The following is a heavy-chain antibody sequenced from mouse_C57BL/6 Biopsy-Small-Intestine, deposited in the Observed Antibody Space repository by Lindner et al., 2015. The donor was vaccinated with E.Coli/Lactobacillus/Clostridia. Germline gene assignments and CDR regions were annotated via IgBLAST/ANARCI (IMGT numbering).Heavy chain of an antibody. CDR3: ARDQDDKSALNAFDI. V-gene: IGHV1-64*01. Sequence: SVKVSCKASGYTFTNYFMHWVRQAPGQGLEWLGLINPSYGTTSYTEKFQGRVTMTSDTSTGIVYMELSSLRSEDTAVYYCARDQDDKSALNAFDIWGQGTMVTVSS. CDR2: INPSYGTT. D-gene: IGHD2-3*01. CDR1: GYTFTNYF. J-gene: IGHJ3*01.